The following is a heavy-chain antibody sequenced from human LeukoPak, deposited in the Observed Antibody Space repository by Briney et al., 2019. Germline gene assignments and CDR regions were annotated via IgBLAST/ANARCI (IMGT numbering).Heavy chain of an antibody. J-gene: IGHJ4*02. V-gene: IGHV1-18*01. CDR3: ARAGGYYDSSGYYSDY. CDR2: ISAYNGNT. CDR1: GYTFTSYG. D-gene: IGHD3-22*01. Sequence: GASVKVSCKASGYTFTSYGISWVRQAPGQGLEWMGWISAYNGNTNYAQKLQGRVTMTTDTSTSTAYMGLRSLRSDDTAVYYCARAGGYYDSSGYYSDYWGQGTLVTVSS.